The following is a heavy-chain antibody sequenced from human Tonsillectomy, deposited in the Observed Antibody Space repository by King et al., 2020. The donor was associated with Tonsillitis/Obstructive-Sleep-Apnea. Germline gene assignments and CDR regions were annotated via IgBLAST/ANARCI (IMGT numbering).Heavy chain of an antibody. CDR2: IYYSGST. J-gene: IGHJ3*02. D-gene: IGHD1-1*01. Sequence: QLQESGPGLVKPSETLSLTCTVSGGSISSSTYYWGWIRQPPGKGLEWIRTIYYSGSTYYNPSLKTRVTISVDTSNNQFSLKLSSVTAADTAVYYCARRVQLERRGDAFNIWGQGTMVTVSS. CDR1: GGSISSSTYY. V-gene: IGHV4-39*01. CDR3: ARRVQLERRGDAFNI.